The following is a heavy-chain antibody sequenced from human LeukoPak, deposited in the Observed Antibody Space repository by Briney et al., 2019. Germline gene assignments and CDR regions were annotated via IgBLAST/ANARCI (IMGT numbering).Heavy chain of an antibody. J-gene: IGHJ4*02. CDR3: ARHDYDISGYYYSSKNYFDS. CDR2: NYFSGST. Sequence: SEPLSLPCTVSGDPIRSYYWSWLRQAPGKGVEWIGYNYFSGSTTYNPSRKSRVTIAVDTSENQLSLKLNSVTAADTAVYYCARHDYDISGYYYSSKNYFDSWGQGALVTVSS. D-gene: IGHD3-22*01. V-gene: IGHV4-59*08. CDR1: GDPIRSYY.